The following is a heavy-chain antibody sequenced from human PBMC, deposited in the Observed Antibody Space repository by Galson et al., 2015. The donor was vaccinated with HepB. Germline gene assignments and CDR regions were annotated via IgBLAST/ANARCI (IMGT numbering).Heavy chain of an antibody. J-gene: IGHJ3*02. Sequence: SVKVSCKASGYTFTSYYMHWVRQAPGQGLEWMGIINPSGGSTSYAQKLQGRVTMTRDTSTSTVYMELSSLRSEDTAVYYCARDISEDILTGYYAFDIWGQGTMVTVSS. CDR3: ARDISEDILTGYYAFDI. V-gene: IGHV1-46*04. CDR2: INPSGGST. CDR1: GYTFTSYY. D-gene: IGHD3-9*01.